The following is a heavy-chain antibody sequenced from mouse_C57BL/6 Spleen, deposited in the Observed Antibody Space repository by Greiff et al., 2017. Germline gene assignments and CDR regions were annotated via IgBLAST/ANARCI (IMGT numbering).Heavy chain of an antibody. Sequence: VQLVESGPELVKPGASVKISCKASGYAFSSSWMNWVKQRPGKGLEWIGRIYPGDGDTNYNGKFKGKATLTADKSSSTAYMQLSSLTSEDSAVYFCAKGGIYYGSSYDRYFDVWGTGTTVTVSS. V-gene: IGHV1-82*01. CDR3: AKGGIYYGSSYDRYFDV. CDR1: GYAFSSSW. D-gene: IGHD1-1*01. CDR2: IYPGDGDT. J-gene: IGHJ1*03.